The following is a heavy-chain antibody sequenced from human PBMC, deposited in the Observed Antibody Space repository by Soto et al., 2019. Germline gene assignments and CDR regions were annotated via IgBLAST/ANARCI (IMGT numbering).Heavy chain of an antibody. Sequence: QVQLVQSGAEVKKPGSSVKVSCKASGGTFSSYAISWVRQAPGQGLEWMGGIIPIFGTANYAQKFQGRVTITADEATSIADRELSSVRYEDTAVYYCARDPQESDYYDSSCYLPIYYYYGMDVWGQGTTVTVSS. V-gene: IGHV1-69*01. D-gene: IGHD3-22*01. J-gene: IGHJ6*02. CDR3: ARDPQESDYYDSSCYLPIYYYYGMDV. CDR2: IIPIFGTA. CDR1: GGTFSSYA.